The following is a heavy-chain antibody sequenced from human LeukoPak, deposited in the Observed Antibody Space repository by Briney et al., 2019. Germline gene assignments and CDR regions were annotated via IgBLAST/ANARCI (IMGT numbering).Heavy chain of an antibody. J-gene: IGHJ4*02. Sequence: GGPLRLSCAASGFIFSDYGMHGVRQAPGKGLEWVAVISYDGSNKYYADSVKGRFTIYRDNSKNTLYLQMDSLRAEDTAVYYCAKSGCGNTNCYLNYWGQGTLVTVSS. V-gene: IGHV3-30*18. CDR2: ISYDGSNK. D-gene: IGHD2-2*01. CDR3: AKSGCGNTNCYLNY. CDR1: GFIFSDYG.